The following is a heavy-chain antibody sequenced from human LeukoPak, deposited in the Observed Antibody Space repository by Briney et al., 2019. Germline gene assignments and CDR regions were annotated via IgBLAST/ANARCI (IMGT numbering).Heavy chain of an antibody. V-gene: IGHV4-59*11. CDR1: GDSFSSHY. J-gene: IGHJ3*02. Sequence: PSETLSFTCAVSGDSFSSHYWTWIRQAPGRGLEWIGYISYIGTTNYNPSLKSRVAISIDTSKNQFSLKLTSVTTADTAVYYCARDLVTVTKGFDIWGLGTMVSVSS. D-gene: IGHD4-17*01. CDR3: ARDLVTVTKGFDI. CDR2: ISYIGTT.